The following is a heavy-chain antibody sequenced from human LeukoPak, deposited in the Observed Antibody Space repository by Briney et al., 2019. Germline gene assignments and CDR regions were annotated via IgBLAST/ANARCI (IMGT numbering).Heavy chain of an antibody. CDR3: ARTGAFDI. CDR1: GGTFSSYA. J-gene: IGHJ3*02. CDR2: IIPILGIA. Sequence: SVKVSCKASGGTFSSYAISWVRQAPGQGLEWMGRIIPILGIANYAQKFQGRVTITADKSTSTAYVELSSLRSEDTAVYYCARTGAFDIWGQGTMVTVSS. V-gene: IGHV1-69*04.